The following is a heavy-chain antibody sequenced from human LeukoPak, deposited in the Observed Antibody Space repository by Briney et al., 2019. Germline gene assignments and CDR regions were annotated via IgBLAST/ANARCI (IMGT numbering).Heavy chain of an antibody. V-gene: IGHV1-2*06. J-gene: IGHJ3*02. CDR1: GYTFTGYY. CDR2: INPNSGGT. CDR3: ARDKGGMITFGGVIVTYAFDI. D-gene: IGHD3-16*02. Sequence: GASVKVSCKASGYTFTGYYMHWVRQAPGQGLEWMGRINPNSGGTNYAQKFQGRVTMTRDMSISTAYMELSRLRSDDTAVYYCARDKGGMITFGGVIVTYAFDIWGQGTMVTVSS.